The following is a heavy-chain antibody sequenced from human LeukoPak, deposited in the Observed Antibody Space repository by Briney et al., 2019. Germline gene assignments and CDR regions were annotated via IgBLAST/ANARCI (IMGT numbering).Heavy chain of an antibody. Sequence: GGSLRLSCAASEFTFSDHYMDWVRQAPGKGREWVGRSRDKANSYTTEYAASVKGRYTISRDDLKNSLYLQMNSLRAEDTAVYYCASLWVPLAGDPDYWGQGTLVTVSS. V-gene: IGHV3-72*01. CDR1: EFTFSDHY. CDR3: ASLWVPLAGDPDY. CDR2: SRDKANSYTT. J-gene: IGHJ4*02. D-gene: IGHD7-27*01.